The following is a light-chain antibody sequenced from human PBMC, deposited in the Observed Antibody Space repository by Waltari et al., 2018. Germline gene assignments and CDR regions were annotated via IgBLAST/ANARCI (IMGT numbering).Light chain of an antibody. CDR2: GNS. V-gene: IGLV1-40*01. Sequence: QSALTQPPSLSGAPGQRVSIPCPGKSSNFGAGYDVPWYQQLPGAAPKLLIYGNSNRPSGVPDRFSGSKSGTSASLAITGLQADDEADYYCQSYDSALRNVVFGGGTKLTVL. J-gene: IGLJ2*01. CDR3: QSYDSALRNVV. CDR1: SSNFGAGYD.